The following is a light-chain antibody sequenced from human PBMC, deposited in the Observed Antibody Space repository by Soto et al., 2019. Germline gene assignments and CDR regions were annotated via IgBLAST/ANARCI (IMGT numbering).Light chain of an antibody. CDR2: WAS. CDR1: QSLLYSSNNKKS. J-gene: IGKJ2*01. Sequence: DIVMTQSPDSLAVSLGERATINCKSSQSLLYSSNNKKSLAWYQQRPGQPPKLLIYWASTRESGVPDRFSGSGSGTDFTLTISSLQAEDLAVYYCQQYFDTPYTFGQGTKLEIK. V-gene: IGKV4-1*01. CDR3: QQYFDTPYT.